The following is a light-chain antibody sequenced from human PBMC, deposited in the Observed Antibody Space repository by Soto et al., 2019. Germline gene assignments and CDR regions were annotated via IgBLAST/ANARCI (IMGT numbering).Light chain of an antibody. Sequence: QSALTQPPSASGTPGQKVTISCSGSSSNIESNYVYWYQQLPGTAPKLLIYRNNQRPSGVPHRFSGSKSGTSASLAISGLRSEDEADYYCAAWDDILSGYVFGTGTKVTV. V-gene: IGLV1-47*01. CDR3: AAWDDILSGYV. CDR2: RNN. J-gene: IGLJ1*01. CDR1: SSNIESNY.